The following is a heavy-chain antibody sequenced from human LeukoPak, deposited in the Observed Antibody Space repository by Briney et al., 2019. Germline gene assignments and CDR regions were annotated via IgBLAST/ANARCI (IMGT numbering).Heavy chain of an antibody. D-gene: IGHD3-16*02. V-gene: IGHV1-18*01. CDR3: ARDRPTMITFGGVIIAAY. Sequence: ASVTVSFKASGYTFTSHGINWVRQAPGQGLEWMGWISGYNGNTDYAQKFQGRVTMTTDRSTNTVYLELRSLRSDDTAVYYCARDRPTMITFGGVIIAAYWGQGTLVSVSS. CDR1: GYTFTSHG. J-gene: IGHJ4*02. CDR2: ISGYNGNT.